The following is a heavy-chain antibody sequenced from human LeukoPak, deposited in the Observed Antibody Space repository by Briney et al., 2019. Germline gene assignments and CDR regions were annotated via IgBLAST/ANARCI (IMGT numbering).Heavy chain of an antibody. D-gene: IGHD6-19*01. J-gene: IGHJ4*02. CDR3: ARHRGAYSSGWSKVRYFDY. V-gene: IGHV4-59*08. CDR1: GGSISSYY. Sequence: PSETLSLTCTVSGGSISSYYWSWIRQPPGKGLEWIGYIYYSGSTNYNPSLKSRVTISVDTSKNQFFLKLSSVTAADTAVYYCARHRGAYSSGWSKVRYFDYWGQGTLVTVSS. CDR2: IYYSGST.